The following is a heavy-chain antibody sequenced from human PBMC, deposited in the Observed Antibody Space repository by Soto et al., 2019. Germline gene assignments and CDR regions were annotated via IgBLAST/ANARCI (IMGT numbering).Heavy chain of an antibody. V-gene: IGHV4-59*01. CDR3: ARVGTAAVPASFDP. CDR1: GGSISSYY. D-gene: IGHD6-13*01. Sequence: PSETLSLTCTVSGGSISSYYWSWIRQPPGKGLEWIGYIYYSGSTNYNPSLKSRVTISVDTSKNQFSLKLSSVTAADTAVYYCARVGTAAVPASFDPWGQGTLVT. J-gene: IGHJ5*02. CDR2: IYYSGST.